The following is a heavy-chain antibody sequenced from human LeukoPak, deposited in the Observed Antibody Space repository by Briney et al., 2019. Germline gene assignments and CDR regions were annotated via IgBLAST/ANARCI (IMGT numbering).Heavy chain of an antibody. V-gene: IGHV1-46*01. CDR2: INPSGGTT. CDR3: ARGYYDYVWGSDRPILCFDY. D-gene: IGHD3-16*02. J-gene: IGHJ4*02. CDR1: ESTFTSYY. Sequence: GASVKVSCKASESTFTSYYMHWWRQSPGQGLDGLGIINPSGGTTSYAQKFQGRLTMITDTSTSTVYMELSSLRSEDTAVYYYARGYYDYVWGSDRPILCFDYWGQGNLVTVSS.